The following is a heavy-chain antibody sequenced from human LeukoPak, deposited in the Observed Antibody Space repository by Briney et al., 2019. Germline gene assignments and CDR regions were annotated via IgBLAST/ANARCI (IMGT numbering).Heavy chain of an antibody. Sequence: PSETLSLTCTVSGGSISSYYWSWIRQPPGKRLEWIGYIYHSGSTNYNPSLKSRVTISVDTSKNQFSLKLSSVTAADTAVYYCARVRVTWFDPWGQGTLVTVSS. V-gene: IGHV4-59*01. CDR2: IYHSGST. D-gene: IGHD4-11*01. CDR3: ARVRVTWFDP. CDR1: GGSISSYY. J-gene: IGHJ5*02.